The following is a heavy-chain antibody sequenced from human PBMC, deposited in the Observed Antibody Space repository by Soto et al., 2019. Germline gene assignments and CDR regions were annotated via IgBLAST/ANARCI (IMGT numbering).Heavy chain of an antibody. CDR1: GFTFSTYA. CDR2: ISGSGSSR. D-gene: IGHD3-10*01. J-gene: IGHJ4*02. CDR3: AKELLRLGESLERYFDY. V-gene: IGHV3-23*01. Sequence: EVQPLESGGDLVQPGGSLRLSCAASGFTFSTYAMSWVRQAPGKGLEWVSAISGSGSSRYYADSAKGRFTISRDNSKNTLFLQLNSLRAEDTAVYYCAKELLRLGESLERYFDYWGQGTLVTVSS.